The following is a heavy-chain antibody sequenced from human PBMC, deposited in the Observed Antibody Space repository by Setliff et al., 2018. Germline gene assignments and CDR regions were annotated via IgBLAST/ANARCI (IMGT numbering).Heavy chain of an antibody. V-gene: IGHV3-74*01. D-gene: IGHD6-25*01. Sequence: PGGSLRLSCGASGFTFSKYWMYWVRQVPGKGLVWVSRINGDGTITNYADSVKGRFTISRDNAQKTLYLHMNNLRTDDTAVFYCVPGRGSWGQGALVTVSS. CDR3: VPGRGS. CDR2: INGDGTIT. CDR1: GFTFSKYW. J-gene: IGHJ5*02.